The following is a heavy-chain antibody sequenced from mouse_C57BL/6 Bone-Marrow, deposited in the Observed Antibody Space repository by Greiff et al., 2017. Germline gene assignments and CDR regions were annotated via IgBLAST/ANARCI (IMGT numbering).Heavy chain of an antibody. CDR2: IHPSDSDT. D-gene: IGHD1-1*01. Sequence: QVQLKQPGAELVKPGASVKVSCKASGYTFTSYWMHWVKQRPGQGLEWIGRIHPSDSDTNYNQKFKGKATLTVAKSSSTAYMQLSSLTSEDSAVYYCAMPTVAPYYFYYWGQGTTLTVSS. CDR3: AMPTVAPYYFYY. CDR1: GYTFTSYW. V-gene: IGHV1-74*01. J-gene: IGHJ2*01.